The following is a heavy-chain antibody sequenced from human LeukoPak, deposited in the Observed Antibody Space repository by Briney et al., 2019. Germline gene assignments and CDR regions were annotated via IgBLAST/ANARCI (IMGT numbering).Heavy chain of an antibody. CDR1: GGTFSSYA. Sequence: ASVKVSCKASGGTFSSYAISWVRQAPGQGLEWMGGIIPIFGTANYAQEFQGRVTITADESTSTAYMELSSLRSEDTAVYYCAGGRGYSYGPKEPWGQGTLVTVSS. J-gene: IGHJ5*02. CDR3: AGGRGYSYGPKEP. D-gene: IGHD5-18*01. V-gene: IGHV1-69*13. CDR2: IIPIFGTA.